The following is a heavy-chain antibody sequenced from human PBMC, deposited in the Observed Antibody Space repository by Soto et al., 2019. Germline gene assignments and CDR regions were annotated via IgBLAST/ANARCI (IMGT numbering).Heavy chain of an antibody. CDR2: IFPLTDIP. J-gene: IGHJ4*02. CDR1: GGTFRNYP. Sequence: QVQLVQSGTEVKKPGSSVKVSCKASGGTFRNYPINWVRQAPGQGLEWMGSIFPLTDIPDYAQNFQARLTISAGKSTSTASMELSSLTSDDTGMYLCARGPLVVLNYFESWGQGTLVTVSS. V-gene: IGHV1-69*02. CDR3: ARGPLVVLNYFES.